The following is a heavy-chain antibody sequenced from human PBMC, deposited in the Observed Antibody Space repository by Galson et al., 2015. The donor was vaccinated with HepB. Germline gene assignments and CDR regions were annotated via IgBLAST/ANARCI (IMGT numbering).Heavy chain of an antibody. J-gene: IGHJ6*02. Sequence: VKVSCKASGYTFTSYGISWVRQAPGQGLEWMGWISAYNGDTNYAQKLQGRVTMTTDTSTSTAYMELRSLRSDDTAVYYCARDRSGSYYLDYYYYGMDVWGQGTTVTVSS. CDR2: ISAYNGDT. D-gene: IGHD1-26*01. V-gene: IGHV1-18*01. CDR3: ARDRSGSYYLDYYYYGMDV. CDR1: GYTFTSYG.